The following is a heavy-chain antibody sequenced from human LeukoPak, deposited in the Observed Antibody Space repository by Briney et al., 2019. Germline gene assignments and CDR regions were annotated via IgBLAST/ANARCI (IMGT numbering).Heavy chain of an antibody. V-gene: IGHV3-21*01. D-gene: IGHD6-13*01. CDR1: GFTFSSYS. J-gene: IGHJ2*01. CDR3: AREQEAAGNWFFDR. CDR2: ISSSSSYI. Sequence: GGSLKLSCAASGFTFSSYSMNWVRQAPGKGLEWVSSISSSSSYIYYADSVKGRFTISRDNAEDTLYLQMNSLRAEDTAVYYCAREQEAAGNWFFDRWGRGTLVTVSS.